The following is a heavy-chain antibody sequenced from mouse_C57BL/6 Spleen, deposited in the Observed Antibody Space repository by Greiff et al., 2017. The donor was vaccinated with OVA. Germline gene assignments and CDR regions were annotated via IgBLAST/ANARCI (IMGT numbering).Heavy chain of an antibody. Sequence: EVKLQQSGPELVKPGASVKISCKASGYTFTDYYMNWVKQSHGKSLEWIGDINPNNGGTSYNQKFKGKATLTVDKSSSTAYMELRSLTSEDSAVYYCARGEGAFAYWGQGTLVTVSA. CDR3: ARGEGAFAY. CDR2: INPNNGGT. CDR1: GYTFTDYY. V-gene: IGHV1-26*01. J-gene: IGHJ3*01.